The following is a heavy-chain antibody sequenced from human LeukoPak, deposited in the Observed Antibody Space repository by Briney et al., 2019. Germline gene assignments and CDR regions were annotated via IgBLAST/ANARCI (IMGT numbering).Heavy chain of an antibody. CDR3: ARGQPGY. CDR1: GFTVSSNY. J-gene: IGHJ4*02. V-gene: IGHV3-21*01. Sequence: GGSLRLSCAASGFTVSSNYMSWVRHAPGKGLEWVSSISSSSSYIYYADSVKGRFTISRDNAKNSLYLQMNSLRAEDTAVYYCARGQPGYWGQGTLVTVSS. CDR2: ISSSSSYI. D-gene: IGHD1-14*01.